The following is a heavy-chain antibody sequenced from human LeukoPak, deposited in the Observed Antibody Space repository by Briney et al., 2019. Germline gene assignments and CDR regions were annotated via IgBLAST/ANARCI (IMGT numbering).Heavy chain of an antibody. V-gene: IGHV3-15*01. Sequence: SGGSLRLSCAASGFTFSNAWMSWVRQAPGKELEWIGRIKSKTDGGTTDYAAPVKGRFTISRDDSTDTLYLQLNSLKTEDTAIYYCTTDPRNGYYFDYWGQGTLVTVSS. J-gene: IGHJ4*02. D-gene: IGHD1-1*01. CDR1: GFTFSNAW. CDR3: TTDPRNGYYFDY. CDR2: IKSKTDGGTT.